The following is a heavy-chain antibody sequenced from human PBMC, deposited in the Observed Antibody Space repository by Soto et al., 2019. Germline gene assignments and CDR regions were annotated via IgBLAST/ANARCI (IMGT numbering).Heavy chain of an antibody. V-gene: IGHV4-39*01. J-gene: IGHJ5*02. CDR1: GGSIGYSNYY. CDR3: AKLVVPTSSWFDP. CDR2: IYYSGST. D-gene: IGHD2-21*01. Sequence: SGTLSLTCTVSGGSIGYSNYYWGWIRQPPGKALEWIGTIYYSGSTYYNPSLKSRVTMSVDTSKNQFSLKLTSVAAADTAVYYCAKLVVPTSSWFDPWGQGTLVTVSS.